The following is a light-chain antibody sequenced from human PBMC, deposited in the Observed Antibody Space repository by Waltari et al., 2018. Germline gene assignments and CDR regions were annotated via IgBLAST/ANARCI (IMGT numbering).Light chain of an antibody. V-gene: IGKV1-5*03. J-gene: IGKJ1*01. Sequence: DIHMTQSPSTLSASVGDRVTITCRASQTISSWLAWYQQKPGKAPKLLIYKASSLESGVPSRFSGSGAGTEFTLTISSLQPDDFGTYYCQQYQSYSTFGQGTKVQIK. CDR1: QTISSW. CDR3: QQYQSYST. CDR2: KAS.